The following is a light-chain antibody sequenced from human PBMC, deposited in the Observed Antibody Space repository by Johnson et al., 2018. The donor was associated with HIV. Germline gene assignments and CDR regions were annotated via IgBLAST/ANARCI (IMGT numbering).Light chain of an antibody. CDR1: SSNIGNNY. CDR3: GTWDSSLSAGPFYV. V-gene: IGLV1-51*02. Sequence: PPSVSAAPGQKVPISCSGSSSNIGNNYVSWYQQLPGTAPKLLIYENNKRPSGIPDRFSGSKSGTSATLGITGLQTGDEADYYCGTWDSSLSAGPFYVFGTGTKVTVL. CDR2: ENN. J-gene: IGLJ1*01.